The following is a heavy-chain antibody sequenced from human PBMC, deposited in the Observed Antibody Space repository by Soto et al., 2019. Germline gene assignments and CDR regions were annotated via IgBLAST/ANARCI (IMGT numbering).Heavy chain of an antibody. CDR1: GGSFSGYY. CDR3: ARIGGWYGTDY. V-gene: IGHV4-34*01. Sequence: PSETLSLTCAVYGGSFSGYYWSWIRQPPGKGLEWIGEINHSGSTNYNPSLKSRVTISVDTSKDQFSLKLSSVTAADTAVYYCARIGGWYGTDYWGQGTPVTVSS. J-gene: IGHJ4*02. D-gene: IGHD6-19*01. CDR2: INHSGST.